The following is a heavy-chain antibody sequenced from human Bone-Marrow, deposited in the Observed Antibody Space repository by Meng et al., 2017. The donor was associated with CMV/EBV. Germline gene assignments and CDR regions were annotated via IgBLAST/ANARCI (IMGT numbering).Heavy chain of an antibody. D-gene: IGHD3-3*01. V-gene: IGHV1-2*02. J-gene: IGHJ6*02. CDR2: INPNSGGT. Sequence: ASVKVSCKASGYTFTGYYMHWVRQAPGQGLEWMGWINPNSGGTNYAQKFQGRVTMTRDTSISTAYMELSRLRSDDTAVYYCARWSRSIFGVVIHYEFWGMDVWGQGTTVTVSS. CDR3: ARWSRSIFGVVIHYEFWGMDV. CDR1: GYTFTGYY.